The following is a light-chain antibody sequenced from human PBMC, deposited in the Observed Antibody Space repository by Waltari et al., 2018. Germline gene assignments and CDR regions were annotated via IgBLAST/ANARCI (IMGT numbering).Light chain of an antibody. J-gene: IGLJ3*02. V-gene: IGLV2-23*01. Sequence: QSALTQPASVSGSPGQSITISCTGTSSDVGGYTLVSWYQQHPGKAPKLMMYEGSKRPSGVSNRFSGSKSGNTASLTISGLQAEDEADYYCCSYAGSSIWVFGGGTKLTVL. CDR3: CSYAGSSIWV. CDR1: SSDVGGYTL. CDR2: EGS.